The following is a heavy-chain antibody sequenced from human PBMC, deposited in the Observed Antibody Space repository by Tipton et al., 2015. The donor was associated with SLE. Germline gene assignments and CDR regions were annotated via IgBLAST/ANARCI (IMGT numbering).Heavy chain of an antibody. Sequence: TLSLTCTVSGGSISSYYWSWIRQPPGKGLEWIGYIYTSGSTNYNPSLKSRVTISVDTSKNQFSLKLSSVTAADTAVYYCARDPVWGSFDYWGQGTLVTVSS. CDR3: ARDPVWGSFDY. J-gene: IGHJ4*02. CDR2: IYTSGST. CDR1: GGSISSYY. V-gene: IGHV4-4*08. D-gene: IGHD3-16*01.